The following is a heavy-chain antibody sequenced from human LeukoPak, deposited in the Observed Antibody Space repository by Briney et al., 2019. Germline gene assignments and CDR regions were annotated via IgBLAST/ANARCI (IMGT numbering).Heavy chain of an antibody. Sequence: GGSLRLSCAASGFTFNNYAMSWVRQAPGKGLEWVANIDQDGSDKNYVGSVKGRFTISRDDAKNSLFLQMNSLRAEDTAVYYCARESTEDRPGSWGQGTLVTVSS. CDR1: GFTFNNYA. CDR3: ARESTEDRPGS. D-gene: IGHD5/OR15-5a*01. CDR2: IDQDGSDK. V-gene: IGHV3-7*01. J-gene: IGHJ5*02.